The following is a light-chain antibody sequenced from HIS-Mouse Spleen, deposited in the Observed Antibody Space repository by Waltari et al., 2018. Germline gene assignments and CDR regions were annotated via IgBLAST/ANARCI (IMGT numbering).Light chain of an antibody. Sequence: QSALTQPASGSGSPGQSITISCTGTSSYVCGYNDVSWYQQHPGKAPKLMIYEVSNRPSGVSNRFSGSKSGNTASLTISGLQAEDEADYYCSSYTSSSTVVFGGGTKLTVL. CDR3: SSYTSSSTVV. V-gene: IGLV2-14*01. CDR2: EVS. CDR1: SSYVCGYND. J-gene: IGLJ2*01.